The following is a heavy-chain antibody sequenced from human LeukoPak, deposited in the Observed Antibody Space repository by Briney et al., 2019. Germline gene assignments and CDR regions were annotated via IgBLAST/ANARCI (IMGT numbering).Heavy chain of an antibody. CDR2: INSDGSST. D-gene: IGHD4-23*01. V-gene: IGHV3-74*01. J-gene: IGHJ4*02. CDR3: ARSYDYGGAPSDY. CDR1: GFTFSSYW. Sequence: GGSLRLSCAASGFTFSSYWMHWVRQAPGKGLVWVSRINSDGSSTSYADSVKGRFTISRDNAKNTLYLQMNSLRAEDTAVYYCARSYDYGGAPSDYWGQGTLVTVSS.